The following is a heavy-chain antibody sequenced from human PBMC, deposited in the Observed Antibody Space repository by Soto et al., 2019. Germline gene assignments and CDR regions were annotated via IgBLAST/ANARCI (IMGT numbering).Heavy chain of an antibody. CDR3: ARAKYRAYLYAFDM. D-gene: IGHD3-16*02. Sequence: QVQLLQSGAEVEKPGASVKVSCKASGYTFTDYGIRWVRQAPGQGLEWMGWISCYNGITKYAQKFQGRVALTTDTSTSTTYMELKSLTSDDTAVYYCARAKYRAYLYAFDMWGQGTMVTVSS. V-gene: IGHV1-18*01. CDR2: ISCYNGIT. CDR1: GYTFTDYG. J-gene: IGHJ3*02.